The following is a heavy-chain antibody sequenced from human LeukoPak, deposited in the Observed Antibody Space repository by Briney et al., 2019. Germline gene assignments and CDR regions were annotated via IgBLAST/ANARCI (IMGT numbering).Heavy chain of an antibody. J-gene: IGHJ4*02. D-gene: IGHD2-21*02. CDR2: IQYDGSNK. CDR3: AKDLTVTDDN. Sequence: GGSLRLSCAASGFTISSYDMHWVRQAPGKGLEWVAFIQYDGSNKYYADSVKGRFTISRDNSKNTLYLQMNSLRVEDTAVYYCAKDLTVTDDNWGQGTLVTVSS. V-gene: IGHV3-30*02. CDR1: GFTISSYD.